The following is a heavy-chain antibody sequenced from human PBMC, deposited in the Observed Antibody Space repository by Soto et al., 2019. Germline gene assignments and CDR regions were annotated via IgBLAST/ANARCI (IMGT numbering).Heavy chain of an antibody. CDR2: IYYSGST. J-gene: IGHJ6*02. D-gene: IGHD2-15*01. Sequence: QVQLQESGPGLVKPSQTLSLTCTVSGGSISSGGYYWSWIRQHPGKGLEWIGYIYYSGSTYYNPSLKSRXXIXVXXAKNQFSLKLSSVTAAHTAVYYCARGGSPRYGMDVWGQGTTVTVSS. CDR1: GGSISSGGYY. CDR3: ARGGSPRYGMDV. V-gene: IGHV4-31*03.